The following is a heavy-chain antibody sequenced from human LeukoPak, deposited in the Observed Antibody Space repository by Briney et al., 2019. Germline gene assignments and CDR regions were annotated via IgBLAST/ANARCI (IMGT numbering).Heavy chain of an antibody. D-gene: IGHD3-10*01. J-gene: IGHJ4*02. V-gene: IGHV5-51*01. CDR1: GYSFTSYW. Sequence: GESLKISCKGSGYSFTSYWIGWVRQMPGKGLEWMGIIYPGDSDTRYSPSFQGLVTISADKSISTAYLQWSSLKASDTAMYYCARAYGSGSYYFDSFDYWGQGTLVTVSS. CDR2: IYPGDSDT. CDR3: ARAYGSGSYYFDSFDY.